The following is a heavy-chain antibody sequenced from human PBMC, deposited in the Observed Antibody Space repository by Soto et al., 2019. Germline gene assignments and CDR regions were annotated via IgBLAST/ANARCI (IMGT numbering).Heavy chain of an antibody. J-gene: IGHJ6*01. D-gene: IGHD2-15*01. Sequence: EVQLLESGGGLVQPGGSLRLSCAASGFTFSSYAMSWVRQAPGKGLEWVSAISGSGGSTYYADSVKGRFTISRDNSKNTLYLQMNSLRAEDTAVYYCAKGGCSGGSCYSLHYYYYYGMDVW. V-gene: IGHV3-23*01. CDR2: ISGSGGST. CDR1: GFTFSSYA. CDR3: AKGGCSGGSCYSLHYYYYYGMDV.